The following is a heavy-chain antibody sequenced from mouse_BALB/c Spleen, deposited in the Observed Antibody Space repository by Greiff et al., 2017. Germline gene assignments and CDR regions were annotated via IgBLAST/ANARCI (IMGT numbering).Heavy chain of an antibody. V-gene: IGHV1-67*01. CDR2: ISTYSGNT. CDR3: AKYRGQAWFAY. Sequence: VQLQQSGPELVRPGVSVKISCKGSGYTFTDYAMHWVKQSHAKSLEWIGGISTYSGNTNYNQKFKGKATLTVDKSSSTAYMELARLTSEDSAIYYWAKYRGQAWFAYWGQGTLVTVSA. CDR1: GYTFTDYA. D-gene: IGHD3-3*01. J-gene: IGHJ3*01.